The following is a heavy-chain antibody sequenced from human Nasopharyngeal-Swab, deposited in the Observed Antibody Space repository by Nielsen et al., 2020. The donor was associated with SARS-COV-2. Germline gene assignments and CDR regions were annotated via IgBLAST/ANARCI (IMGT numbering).Heavy chain of an antibody. Sequence: GESLKISCAASGFTFSSYWMSWVRQAPEKGLEWVASIKQDGSEKYYVDSVKGRFTISRDNAKNSLYLQMNSLRAEDTAVYYCARDDDFWSGYSNGMDVWGQGTTVTVSS. V-gene: IGHV3-7*01. CDR2: IKQDGSEK. CDR1: GFTFSSYW. CDR3: ARDDDFWSGYSNGMDV. J-gene: IGHJ6*02. D-gene: IGHD3-3*01.